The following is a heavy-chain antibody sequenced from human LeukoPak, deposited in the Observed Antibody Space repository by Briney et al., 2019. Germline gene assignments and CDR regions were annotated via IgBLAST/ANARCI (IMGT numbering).Heavy chain of an antibody. CDR1: GGSISSGGYS. Sequence: NASETLSLTCAVSGGSISSGGYSWSWIRQPPGKGLEWIGYIYHSGSAYYNPSLKSRVTISVDRSKNQFSLKLSSVTAADTAVYYCARGRSRNSGSYYGLHFDYWGQGTLVTVSS. D-gene: IGHD1-26*01. CDR2: IYHSGSA. J-gene: IGHJ4*02. V-gene: IGHV4-30-2*01. CDR3: ARGRSRNSGSYYGLHFDY.